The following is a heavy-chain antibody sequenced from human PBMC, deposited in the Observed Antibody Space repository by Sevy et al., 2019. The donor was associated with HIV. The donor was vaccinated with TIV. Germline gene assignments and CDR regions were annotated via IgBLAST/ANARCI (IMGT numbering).Heavy chain of an antibody. CDR3: AKGREKSLHGTYYYFYMDV. V-gene: IGHV4-34*01. D-gene: IGHD1-1*01. CDR1: GGSFSGYY. J-gene: IGHJ6*03. CDR2: INHSGST. Sequence: SETLSLTCAVYGGSFSGYYWSWIRQPPGKGLEWIGEINHSGSTKYNPSLKSRVTISGDTSMNQFSLKLSSVTAADTAAYYCAKGREKSLHGTYYYFYMDVWGKGTTVTVSS.